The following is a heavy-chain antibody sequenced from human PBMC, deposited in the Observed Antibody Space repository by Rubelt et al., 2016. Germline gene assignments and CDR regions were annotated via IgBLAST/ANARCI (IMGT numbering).Heavy chain of an antibody. J-gene: IGHJ3*02. D-gene: IGHD4/OR15-4a*01. CDR1: GFTVSSNY. CDR3: AKRDNNDYYTGRDVFDI. CDR2: FYSGSGT. V-gene: IGHV3-53*01. Sequence: EVQLVESGGGLIQPGGSLRLSCAVSGFTVSSNYMTWVRQAPGKGLEWVSVFYSGSGTDYADSVKGRFSISRDNSKNTLYLQMNSLRAEETAIYYCAKRDNNDYYTGRDVFDIWGQGTMVTVSS.